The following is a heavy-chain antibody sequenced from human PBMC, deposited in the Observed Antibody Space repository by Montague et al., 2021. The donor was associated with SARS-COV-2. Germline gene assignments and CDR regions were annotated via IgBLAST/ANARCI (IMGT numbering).Heavy chain of an antibody. V-gene: IGHV3-33*08. CDR3: AREYSAPRWFGEYNRYGMDV. CDR2: IWYDGSNQ. D-gene: IGHD3-10*01. CDR1: GFPFSSYD. J-gene: IGHJ6*02. Sequence: SFSASGFPFSSYDMHWVRQAPGKGLEWVAVIWYDGSNQYYGDSVKGRFTISRDNSKNTLYLQMNSLRAEDTAVYYCAREYSAPRWFGEYNRYGMDVWGQGTTVTVSS.